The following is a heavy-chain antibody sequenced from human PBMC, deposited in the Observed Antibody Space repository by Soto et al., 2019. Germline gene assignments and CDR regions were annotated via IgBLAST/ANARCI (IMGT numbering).Heavy chain of an antibody. J-gene: IGHJ6*02. CDR3: ARQGGSSSGDYYYGMDV. V-gene: IGHV5-10-1*01. D-gene: IGHD6-6*01. Sequence: VELLRICWKGAGDSFTSYWISWVRQMPGKGLEWMGRIDPSDSYTNYSPSFQGHVTISADKSISTAYLQWSSLKASDTAMYYCARQGGSSSGDYYYGMDVSAQGTTVTVSS. CDR2: IDPSDSYT. CDR1: GDSFTSYW.